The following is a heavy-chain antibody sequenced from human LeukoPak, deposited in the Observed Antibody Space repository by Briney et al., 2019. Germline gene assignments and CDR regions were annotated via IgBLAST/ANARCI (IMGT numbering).Heavy chain of an antibody. D-gene: IGHD1-7*01. CDR2: INPNSGGT. V-gene: IGHV1-2*02. Sequence: ASVKVSCKASGYTFTGYYMHWVRQAPGQGLEWMGWINPNSGGTNYAQKFQGRVTMTRDTSISTAYMEVSRLRSDDTAVYYCARDNWNSFYYYYYYMDVWGKGTTVTVSS. CDR1: GYTFTGYY. J-gene: IGHJ6*03. CDR3: ARDNWNSFYYYYYYMDV.